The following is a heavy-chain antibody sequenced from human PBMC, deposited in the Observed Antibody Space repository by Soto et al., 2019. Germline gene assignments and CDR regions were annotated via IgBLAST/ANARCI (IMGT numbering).Heavy chain of an antibody. CDR2: IYYSGST. J-gene: IGHJ6*02. D-gene: IGHD2-8*01. CDR1: GGSIRSGGYY. Sequence: SETLSLTCTVSGGSIRSGGYYWSWVRQSPRRGLEWIGNIYYSGSTYYNPSLKSRLTISVDTSKNQFSLNLSSVTAADTAVYYCARDRLMDQDGPARHYFGLDVWGQGTTVTVSS. V-gene: IGHV4-31*03. CDR3: ARDRLMDQDGPARHYFGLDV.